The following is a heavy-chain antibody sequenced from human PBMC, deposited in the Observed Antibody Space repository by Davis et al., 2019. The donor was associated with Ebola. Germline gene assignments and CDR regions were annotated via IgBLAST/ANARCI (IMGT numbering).Heavy chain of an antibody. D-gene: IGHD2-2*01. CDR2: IYTSGST. J-gene: IGHJ4*02. Sequence: PSETLSLTCTVSGGSISSYYWSWTRQPAGKGLEWVGHIYTSGSTNYNPSLKSRVTISLDTSKNQFSLKVSSVTAADTAVYYCAREYHYWGQGTLVTVSS. V-gene: IGHV4-4*07. CDR1: GGSISSYY. CDR3: AREYHY.